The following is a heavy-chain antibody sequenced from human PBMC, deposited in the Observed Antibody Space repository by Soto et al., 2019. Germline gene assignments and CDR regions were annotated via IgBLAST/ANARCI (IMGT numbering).Heavy chain of an antibody. CDR2: IYHSGST. CDR1: GGSISSSNW. CDR3: ARHNYGSGSTYFDY. J-gene: IGHJ4*02. D-gene: IGHD3-10*01. V-gene: IGHV4-4*02. Sequence: SETLSLTCAVSGGSISSSNWWSWVRQPPGKGLEWIGEIYHSGSTNYNPSLKSLVTISVDKSKNQFSLKLNSMTAADTAVYYCARHNYGSGSTYFDYWGQGTLVTVSS.